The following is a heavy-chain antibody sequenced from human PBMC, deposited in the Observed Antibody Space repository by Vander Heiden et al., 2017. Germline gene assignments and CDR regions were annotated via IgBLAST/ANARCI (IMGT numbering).Heavy chain of an antibody. Sequence: QVQAQQSGPGRVKPSRPLALPLPVSGVRLSGQSGPWNWTGQSPAACLGWLGMKYYGSKWFIDYAESVKSRITINSATTKNQLSLQLNSVTPEDTAVYYCARGWLRGHFDYWGQGTLVTVSS. CDR2: KYYGSKWFI. V-gene: IGHV6-1*01. CDR3: ARGWLRGHFDY. D-gene: IGHD5-12*01. CDR1: GVRLSGQSGP. J-gene: IGHJ4*02.